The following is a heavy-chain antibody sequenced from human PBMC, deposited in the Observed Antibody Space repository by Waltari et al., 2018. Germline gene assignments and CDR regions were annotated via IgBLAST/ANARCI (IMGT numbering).Heavy chain of an antibody. D-gene: IGHD2-21*01. CDR2: TMYSGST. J-gene: IGHJ3*01. CDR3: ARQKDSGYSTDAFQV. V-gene: IGHV4-59*08. CDR1: GDSISTYY. Sequence: QVQLQESGPGLVKPSETLSLTCTVSGDSISTYYWSWIRQPPGKGLECIGNTMYSGSTNYNPSLKSRVTISLDPPKNQVSLKLRSVTAADTAVYYCARQKDSGYSTDAFQVWGQGTMVTVSS.